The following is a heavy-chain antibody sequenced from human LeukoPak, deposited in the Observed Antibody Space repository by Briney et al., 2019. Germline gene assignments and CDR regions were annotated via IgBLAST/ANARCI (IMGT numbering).Heavy chain of an antibody. CDR3: AREIYCSSTSCYSDAFDI. D-gene: IGHD2-2*01. CDR1: GYTFTSYG. Sequence: GASVKVSCKASGYTFTSYGISWVRQAPGQGLEWMGWMNPNSGNTGYAQKFQGRVTMTRNTSISTAYMELSSLRSEDTAVYYCAREIYCSSTSCYSDAFDIWGQGTMVTVSS. V-gene: IGHV1-8*02. CDR2: MNPNSGNT. J-gene: IGHJ3*02.